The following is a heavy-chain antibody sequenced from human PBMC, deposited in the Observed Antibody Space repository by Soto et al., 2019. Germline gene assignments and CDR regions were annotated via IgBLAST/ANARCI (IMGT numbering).Heavy chain of an antibody. D-gene: IGHD1-26*01. V-gene: IGHV4-38-2*01. CDR3: GRIIGATSVDS. Sequence: SETLSLTCVVSGFGVRSTYSWGWIRQPPGKGLEWIGSVHHDGNAYYPPSVLGRVTISVDTANNQVSLSLRSVTAEDTATYYCGRIIGATSVDSWSQGILVTVSS. CDR1: GFGVRSTYS. CDR2: VHHDGNA. J-gene: IGHJ4*02.